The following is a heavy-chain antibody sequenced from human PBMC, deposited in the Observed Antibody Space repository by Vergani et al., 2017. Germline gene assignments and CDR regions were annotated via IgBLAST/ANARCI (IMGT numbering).Heavy chain of an antibody. V-gene: IGHV3-33*08. D-gene: IGHD3-22*01. Sequence: QVQLVESGGGVVQPGRSLRLSCAASGFTFSSYGMLCVLQAPGKGLEWVAVIWYDGSNKYYADSVKGRFTISRDNSKNTLYLQMNSLRAEDTAVYYCARGDYYDSSGYLDYWGQGTLVTVSS. J-gene: IGHJ4*02. CDR3: ARGDYYDSSGYLDY. CDR1: GFTFSSYG. CDR2: IWYDGSNK.